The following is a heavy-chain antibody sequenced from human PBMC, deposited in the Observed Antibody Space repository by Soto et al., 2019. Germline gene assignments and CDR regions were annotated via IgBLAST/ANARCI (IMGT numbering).Heavy chain of an antibody. CDR3: ARVAYQPLPMRIDAFDI. V-gene: IGHV1-18*01. Sequence: ASVKVSCKASGYTFTSYGISWVRQAPGQGLEWMGWISAYNGNTNYAQKLQGRVTMTTDTSTSTAYMELRSLRSDDTAVYYCARVAYQPLPMRIDAFDIWGQGTMVTVSS. CDR1: GYTFTSYG. CDR2: ISAYNGNT. J-gene: IGHJ3*02. D-gene: IGHD2-2*01.